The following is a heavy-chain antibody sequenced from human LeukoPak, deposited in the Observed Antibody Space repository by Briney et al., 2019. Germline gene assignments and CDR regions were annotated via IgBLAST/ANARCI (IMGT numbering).Heavy chain of an antibody. CDR1: GFTFSSFR. CDR2: IKQDGSER. D-gene: IGHD5-18*01. Sequence: GGSVRLSCAASGFTFSSFRMNWVRQAPGKGLEWVANIKQDGSERYYVDSVRGRFTISRDNAKKSLYLEMNSLRAEDTAVYYCARLHTAMVVDAFDIWGQGTMVTVSS. V-gene: IGHV3-7*01. J-gene: IGHJ3*02. CDR3: ARLHTAMVVDAFDI.